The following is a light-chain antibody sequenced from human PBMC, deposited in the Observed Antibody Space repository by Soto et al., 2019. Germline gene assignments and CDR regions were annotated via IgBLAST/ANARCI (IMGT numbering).Light chain of an antibody. V-gene: IGLV2-23*01. CDR1: SSNVGTYDL. Sequence: QSALTQPASVSASPGQSITISCTGTSSNVGTYDLVSWYQHHPDKAPKLIIYEGTKRPSGISSRFSGSKSGNTASLTISGLQAEDDADYYCCSFAVGAASVFGGGTKLTVL. CDR3: CSFAVGAASV. CDR2: EGT. J-gene: IGLJ2*01.